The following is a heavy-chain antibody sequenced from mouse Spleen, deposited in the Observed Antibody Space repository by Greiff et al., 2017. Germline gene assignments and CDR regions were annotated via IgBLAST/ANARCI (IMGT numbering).Heavy chain of an antibody. J-gene: IGHJ3*01. CDR1: GYAFSSSW. V-gene: IGHV1-82*01. Sequence: LVESGPELVKPGASVKISCKASGYAFSSSWMNWVKQRPGKGLEWIGRIYPGDGDTNYNGKFKGKATLTADKSSSTAYMQLSSLTSEDSAVYFCARWGWLLLSWFAYWGQGTLVTVSA. D-gene: IGHD2-3*01. CDR3: ARWGWLLLSWFAY. CDR2: IYPGDGDT.